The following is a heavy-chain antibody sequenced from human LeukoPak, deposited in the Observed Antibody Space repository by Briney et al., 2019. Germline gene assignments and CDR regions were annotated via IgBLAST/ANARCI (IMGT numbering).Heavy chain of an antibody. CDR3: ARDLAYYDSSGYYPSPDY. D-gene: IGHD3-22*01. J-gene: IGHJ4*02. CDR2: INPNSGGT. CDR1: GYTFTGYY. V-gene: IGHV1-2*06. Sequence: ASVKVSCKASGYTFTGYYMHWVRQAPGQGLEWMGRINPNSGGTNYAQKFQGRVTMTRDTSISTAYMELSRLRSDDTAVYYCARDLAYYDSSGYYPSPDYRGQGTLVTVSS.